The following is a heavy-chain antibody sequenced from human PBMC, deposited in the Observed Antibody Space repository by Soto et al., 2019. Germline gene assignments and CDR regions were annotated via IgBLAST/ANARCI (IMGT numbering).Heavy chain of an antibody. D-gene: IGHD4-17*01. Sequence: QVQLVESGGGVVQPGRSLRLSCAASGFTFSSYGMHWVRQAPGKGLEWVAVISYDGSNKYYADSVKGRFTISRDNSKNTLYLKMNSLRAEDTAVYYCATYGDYVDYWGQGTLVTVSS. J-gene: IGHJ4*02. CDR2: ISYDGSNK. CDR3: ATYGDYVDY. V-gene: IGHV3-30*03. CDR1: GFTFSSYG.